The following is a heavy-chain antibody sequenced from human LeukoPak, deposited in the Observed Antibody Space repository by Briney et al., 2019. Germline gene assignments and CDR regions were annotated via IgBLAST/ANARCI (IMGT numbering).Heavy chain of an antibody. Sequence: GASVKVSCKASGYTFTGYYMHWVRQAPGQGLEWMGWINPNSGGTNYAQKFQGRVTMTRDTSISTAYMELSRLRSDDTAVYYCARGPSAAAGRNNWFDPWGQGTLVTVSS. J-gene: IGHJ5*02. CDR2: INPNSGGT. CDR3: ARGPSAAAGRNNWFDP. V-gene: IGHV1-2*02. D-gene: IGHD6-13*01. CDR1: GYTFTGYY.